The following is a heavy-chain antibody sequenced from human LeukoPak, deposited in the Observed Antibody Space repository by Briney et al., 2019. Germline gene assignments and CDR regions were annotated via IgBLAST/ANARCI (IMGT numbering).Heavy chain of an antibody. D-gene: IGHD3-10*01. CDR1: GFTVSSNY. V-gene: IGHV3-66*01. CDR2: IYSGGST. J-gene: IGHJ3*02. Sequence: GGSLRLSCAASGFTVSSNYISWVRQAPGKGLEWVSVIYSGGSTYYADSVKGRFTISRDKPKNTLYLQMDSLRAEDTAVYYCARTLWFGEDFDIWGQGTMVTVSS. CDR3: ARTLWFGEDFDI.